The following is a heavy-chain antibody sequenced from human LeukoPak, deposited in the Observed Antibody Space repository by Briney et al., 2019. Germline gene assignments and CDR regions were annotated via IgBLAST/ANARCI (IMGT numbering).Heavy chain of an antibody. V-gene: IGHV1-18*01. CDR2: ISVYNAIT. CDR1: GYAFTSDG. CDR3: ARDLTKNTVFGLKGTVDV. J-gene: IGHJ6*02. D-gene: IGHD3-3*01. Sequence: ASVKVSCKASGYAFTSDGINWVRQAPGQGLEWMGWISVYNAITSYAKKFQGRVTMTTDTSTSTAYMELRSLRSDDTAVYYCARDLTKNTVFGLKGTVDVWGQRTTVTVSS.